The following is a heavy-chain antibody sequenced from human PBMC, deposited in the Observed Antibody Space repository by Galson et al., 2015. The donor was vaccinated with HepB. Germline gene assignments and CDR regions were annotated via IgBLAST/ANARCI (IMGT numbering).Heavy chain of an antibody. D-gene: IGHD1-1*01. Sequence: SVKVSCKAFGYTLTSHYMHWVRQAAGQGLEWMGIIHPTSGSTTYARKFQGRVTMTSDTSTSTVNMELTSLRSEDTAVYYCARGPGNWFDPWGQGTLVTVSS. J-gene: IGHJ5*02. CDR1: GYTLTSHY. CDR2: IHPTSGST. V-gene: IGHV1-46*01. CDR3: ARGPGNWFDP.